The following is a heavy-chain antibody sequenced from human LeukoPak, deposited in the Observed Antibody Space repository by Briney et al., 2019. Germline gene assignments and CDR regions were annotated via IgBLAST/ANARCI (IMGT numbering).Heavy chain of an antibody. V-gene: IGHV4-39*01. D-gene: IGHD2/OR15-2a*01. Sequence: PSETLSLTCTVSGGSISSSSYYWGWLRQPPGKGLEWIGSIYYSGSTYYNPSLKSRVTISVDTSKNQFSLKLSSVTAADTAVYYCARRSMANPFDYWGQGTLVTVSS. CDR1: GGSISSSSYY. CDR3: ARRSMANPFDY. J-gene: IGHJ4*02. CDR2: IYYSGST.